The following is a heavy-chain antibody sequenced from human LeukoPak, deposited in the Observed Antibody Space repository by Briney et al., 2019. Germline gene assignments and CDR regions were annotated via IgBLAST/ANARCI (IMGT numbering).Heavy chain of an antibody. CDR1: GGSISSGSYY. CDR2: IFTSGST. V-gene: IGHV4-61*02. J-gene: IGHJ4*02. Sequence: SQTLSLTCTVSGGSISSGSYYWSWIRQPAGKGLEWIGRIFTSGSTNYNPSLKSRVTISVDTSKNQFSLKLSSVTAADTAVYYCARSGSGYLRYYFDYWGQGTLVTVSS. D-gene: IGHD5-12*01. CDR3: ARSGSGYLRYYFDY.